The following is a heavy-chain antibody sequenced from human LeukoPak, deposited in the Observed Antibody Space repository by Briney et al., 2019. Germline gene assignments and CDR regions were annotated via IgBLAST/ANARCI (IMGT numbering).Heavy chain of an antibody. Sequence: GRSLRLSCAASGFTFSSYGMHWVRQAPGKGLEWVAVIWYDGSNKYYADSVKGRFTISRDNSKNTLYLQMNSLRAEDTAVYYCAGDQVKAAGSYYYYGMDVWGRGTTVTVSS. D-gene: IGHD6-13*01. CDR1: GFTFSSYG. CDR2: IWYDGSNK. CDR3: AGDQVKAAGSYYYYGMDV. V-gene: IGHV3-33*01. J-gene: IGHJ6*02.